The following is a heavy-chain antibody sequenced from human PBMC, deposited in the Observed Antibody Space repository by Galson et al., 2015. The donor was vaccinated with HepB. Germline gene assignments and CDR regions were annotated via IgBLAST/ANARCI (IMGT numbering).Heavy chain of an antibody. D-gene: IGHD6-13*01. CDR3: ARIASGTLAWFDP. J-gene: IGHJ5*02. CDR2: ITSGSENI. CDR1: GFTLSYYT. V-gene: IGHV3-21*01. Sequence: SLRLSCAASGFTLSYYTMNWVRQAPGKDLEWVSSITSGSENIYYSASVKGRFTVSRDNAKKSLYLHMNSLRAEDTAVYYCARIASGTLAWFDPWGHGTLVTVSS.